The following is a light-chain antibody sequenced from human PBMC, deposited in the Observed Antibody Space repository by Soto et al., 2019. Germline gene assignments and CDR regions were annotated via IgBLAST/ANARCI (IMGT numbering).Light chain of an antibody. CDR1: SSNIGDNA. Sequence: QAVVTQPPSVSGAPRQRVTISCSGSSSNIGDNAVNWYQHLPGKAPKLLIYYDDLLPSGVSDRFSGSKSGTSASLAISGLQSEDEADYYCASWDDSLNGVVFGGGTKLTVL. CDR3: ASWDDSLNGVV. CDR2: YDD. V-gene: IGLV1-36*01. J-gene: IGLJ2*01.